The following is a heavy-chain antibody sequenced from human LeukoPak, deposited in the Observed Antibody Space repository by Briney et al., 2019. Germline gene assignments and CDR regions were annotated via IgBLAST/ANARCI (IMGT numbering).Heavy chain of an antibody. CDR3: ARVSGWRGDYFDY. V-gene: IGHV3-64*01. Sequence: GGSLRLSCAASGFTFSSYAMRWVRQAPGKGLEYVSAISSNGGSTYYANSVKGRFTISRDNSKNTLYLQMGSLRAEDMAVYYCARVSGWRGDYFDYWGQGTLVTVSS. D-gene: IGHD2-15*01. J-gene: IGHJ4*02. CDR1: GFTFSSYA. CDR2: ISSNGGST.